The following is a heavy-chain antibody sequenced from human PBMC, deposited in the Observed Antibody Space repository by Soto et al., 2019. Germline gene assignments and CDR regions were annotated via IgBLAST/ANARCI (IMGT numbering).Heavy chain of an antibody. J-gene: IGHJ3*02. CDR3: ASLSDAFDI. CDR2: IWYDGSNK. CDR1: GFTFSTYV. Sequence: PGGSLRLSCAASGFTFSTYVMHWVRQAPGKGLEWVAVIWYDGSNKYYADSVKGRFTISRDNSKNTLYLQMNSLRAEDTAVYYCASLSDAFDIWGQGTMVTVSS. V-gene: IGHV3-33*01.